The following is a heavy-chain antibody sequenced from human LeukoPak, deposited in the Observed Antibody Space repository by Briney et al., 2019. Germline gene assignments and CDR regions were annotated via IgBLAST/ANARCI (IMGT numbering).Heavy chain of an antibody. CDR3: YCSLGY. CDR1: GCTFTTHY. D-gene: IGHD2-15*01. J-gene: IGHJ4*02. V-gene: IGHV1-46*01. Sequence: ASVKVSCKASGCTFTTHYMHWVRQAPGQGLEWMGLIDPSGDSTTEAQKFQGRVTVTRDTSTSTVYMELSSLRFADTAVYYCYCSLGYWGQGTLVTVSS. CDR2: IDPSGDST.